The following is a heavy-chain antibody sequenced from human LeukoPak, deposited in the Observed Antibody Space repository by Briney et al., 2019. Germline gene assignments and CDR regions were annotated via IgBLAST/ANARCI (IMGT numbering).Heavy chain of an antibody. V-gene: IGHV4-39*01. J-gene: IGHJ5*02. CDR1: GGSISSSSHY. CDR3: ARRLIGFDT. Sequence: SETLSLTCTVSGGSISSSSHYWGWIRQPPGKGLEWIGGIHYSGTTYYNPSLKSRVTISVDTSKNQFSLKLTSVTAADTAVYYCARRLIGFDTWGQGTLVTVSS. CDR2: IHYSGTT. D-gene: IGHD3-22*01.